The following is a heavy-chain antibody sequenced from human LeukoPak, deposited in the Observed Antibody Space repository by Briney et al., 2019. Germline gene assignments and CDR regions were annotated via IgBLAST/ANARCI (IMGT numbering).Heavy chain of an antibody. CDR1: GGTFSSYA. CDR2: IIPILGIA. D-gene: IGHD3-9*01. J-gene: IGHJ4*02. V-gene: IGHV1-69*04. Sequence: SVKVSCKASGGTFSSYAISWVRQAPGQGLEWMGRIIPILGIANYAQKFQGRVTITADKSTSTARMELSSLRSEDTAVYYCARDQVDRYLDYWGQGTLVTVSS. CDR3: ARDQVDRYLDY.